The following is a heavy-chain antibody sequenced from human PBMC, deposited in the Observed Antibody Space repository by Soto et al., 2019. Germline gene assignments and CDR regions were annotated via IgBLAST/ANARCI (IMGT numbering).Heavy chain of an antibody. D-gene: IGHD2-15*01. V-gene: IGHV5-10-1*01. J-gene: IGHJ6*02. Sequence: PGDSLKISCKVSGYSFTSYWISWVRQMPGKGLEWMGRIDPSDSYTNYSPSFQGHVTISAYKSISTAYLQWSSLKASDTAMYYCARRGKLLAGGYYGLDGWCQGPTVTVS. CDR2: IDPSDSYT. CDR1: GYSFTSYW. CDR3: ARRGKLLAGGYYGLDG.